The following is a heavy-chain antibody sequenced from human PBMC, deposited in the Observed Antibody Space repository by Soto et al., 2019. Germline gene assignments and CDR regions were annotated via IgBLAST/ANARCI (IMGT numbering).Heavy chain of an antibody. V-gene: IGHV4-59*02. D-gene: IGHD3-22*01. Sequence: QVQLQESGPRLAKPSETLSLTCSVSGASVTDYYWTWIRLTPKRELQWIGFIHYNGRTDSSPSLXSXVXIXIDTSKNHVSLILNSVNVADSAIYYCARGHFDSRGYSNALDCWGQGTLVTVSS. CDR2: IHYNGRT. CDR1: GASVTDYY. J-gene: IGHJ4*02. CDR3: ARGHFDSRGYSNALDC.